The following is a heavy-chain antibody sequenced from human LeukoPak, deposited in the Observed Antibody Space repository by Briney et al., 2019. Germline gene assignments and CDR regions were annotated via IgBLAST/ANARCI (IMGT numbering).Heavy chain of an antibody. J-gene: IGHJ4*02. CDR2: IYYSGST. CDR3: ARLPAYYDFWSGYYTGRYFDY. D-gene: IGHD3-3*01. Sequence: SETLSLTCTVSGGSISSGDYYWSWIRQPPGKGLEWTGYIYYSGSTYYNPSLKSRVTISVDTSKNQFSLKLSSVTAADTAVYYCARLPAYYDFWSGYYTGRYFDYWGQGTLVTVSS. V-gene: IGHV4-30-4*08. CDR1: GGSISSGDYY.